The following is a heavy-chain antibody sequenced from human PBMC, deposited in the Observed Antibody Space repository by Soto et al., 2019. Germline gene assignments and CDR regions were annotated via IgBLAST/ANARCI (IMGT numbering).Heavy chain of an antibody. D-gene: IGHD1-26*01. CDR2: IYHSGST. V-gene: IGHV4-30-2*01. Sequence: PSETLSLTCAVSGGSISSGGYSWSWIRQPPGKGLEWIGYIYHSGSTYYNPSLKSRVTISVDRSKNQFSLKLSSVTAADTAVYYCASSSELLGVDYWGQGTLVTVSS. CDR1: GGSISSGGYS. J-gene: IGHJ4*02. CDR3: ASSSELLGVDY.